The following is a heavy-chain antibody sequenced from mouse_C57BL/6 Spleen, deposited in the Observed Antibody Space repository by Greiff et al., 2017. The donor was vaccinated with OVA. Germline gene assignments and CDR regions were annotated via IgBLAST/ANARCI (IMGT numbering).Heavy chain of an antibody. CDR2: IYPGDGDT. CDR1: GYAFSSSW. J-gene: IGHJ2*01. D-gene: IGHD1-1*01. Sequence: QVHVKQSGPELVKPGASVKISCKASGYAFSSSWMNWVKQRPGKGLEWIGRIYPGDGDTNYNGKFKGKATLTADKSSSTAYMQLSSLTSEDSAVYFCASTVVDPFDYWGQGTTLTVSS. V-gene: IGHV1-82*01. CDR3: ASTVVDPFDY.